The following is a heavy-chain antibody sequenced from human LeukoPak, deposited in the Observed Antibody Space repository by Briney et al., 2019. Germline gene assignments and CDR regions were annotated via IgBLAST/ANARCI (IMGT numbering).Heavy chain of an antibody. CDR3: ARLTTHYYYFYMDV. CDR2: IYYSGST. J-gene: IGHJ6*03. D-gene: IGHD4-11*01. Sequence: PSETLSLTCTVSGGSISSGDYYWSWIRQPPGRGLEWIGYIYYSGSTYYNPSLKSRVTISVDTSKNQFSLKLSSVTAADTAVYYCARLTTHYYYFYMDVWGKGTTVTVSS. V-gene: IGHV4-30-4*08. CDR1: GGSISSGDYY.